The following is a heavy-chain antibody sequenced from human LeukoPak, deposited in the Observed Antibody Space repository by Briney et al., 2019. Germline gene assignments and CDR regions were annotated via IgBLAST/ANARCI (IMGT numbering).Heavy chain of an antibody. CDR2: MNPNSGNT. CDR3: ARAPTYGSGSPNFDY. D-gene: IGHD3-10*01. V-gene: IGHV1-8*01. Sequence: ASVKVSCKASGYTFTSYDINWVRQATGQGLEWMGWMNPNSGNTGYAQKFQGRVTMTRNTSISTAYMDLRSLRSDDTAVYYCARAPTYGSGSPNFDYWGQGTLVTVSS. CDR1: GYTFTSYD. J-gene: IGHJ4*02.